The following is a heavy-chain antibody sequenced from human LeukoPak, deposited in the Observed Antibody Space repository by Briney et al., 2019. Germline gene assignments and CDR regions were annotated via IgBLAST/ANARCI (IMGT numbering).Heavy chain of an antibody. D-gene: IGHD6-6*01. CDR2: INPTGGST. J-gene: IGHJ4*02. CDR1: GYTFPSYF. Sequence: ASVNVSCKASGYTFPSYFMHWVRQAPGQGLEWMGIINPTGGSTTYAQKFQGRVTMTRDTSTSTVYMELSSLRSDDTAVYYCARTAARRFDYWGQGTLITVSS. CDR3: ARTAARRFDY. V-gene: IGHV1-46*01.